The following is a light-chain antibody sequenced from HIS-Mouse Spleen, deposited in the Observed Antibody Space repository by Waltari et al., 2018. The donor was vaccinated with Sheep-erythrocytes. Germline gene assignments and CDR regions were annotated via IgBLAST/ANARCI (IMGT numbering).Light chain of an antibody. CDR1: SSDVGGYHS. CDR2: DVS. CDR3: CSYAGSYNHV. V-gene: IGLV2-11*01. Sequence: QSALTQPRSVSGSPGPSVTISCTGTSSDVGGYHSVSWYQQHPGKAPKLMIYDVSKRPSGVPDRFSGSKSGNTASLTISGLQAEDEADYYCCSYAGSYNHVFATGTKVTVL. J-gene: IGLJ1*01.